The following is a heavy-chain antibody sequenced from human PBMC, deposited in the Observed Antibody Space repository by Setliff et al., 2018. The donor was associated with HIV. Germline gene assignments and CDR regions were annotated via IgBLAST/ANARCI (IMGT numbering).Heavy chain of an antibody. CDR3: ARALYGDYGGDINWLDP. CDR1: GYTFTGYY. CDR2: INTHTGSP. V-gene: IGHV7-4-1*02. D-gene: IGHD4-17*01. Sequence: ASVKVSCKASGYTFTGYYMHWVRQAPGQGLEWMGWINTHTGSPTYAQAFTGRFVFSVDTSVTTAYLQISSLKADDTAVYYCARALYGDYGGDINWLDPWGQGTLVTVSS. J-gene: IGHJ5*02.